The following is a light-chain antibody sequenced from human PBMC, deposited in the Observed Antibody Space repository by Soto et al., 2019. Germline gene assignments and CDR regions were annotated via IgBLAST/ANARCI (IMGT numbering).Light chain of an antibody. CDR3: QQRRSWPPLI. CDR1: QSVGNF. CDR2: DAS. J-gene: IGKJ5*01. Sequence: EVVLTQSPAIRSLSPGERATLSCRACQSVGNFLTWYQQKPGQAPRLLIYDASTRATGIPARFSGSGSGTDFTLTISSLEPEYFAVYYCQQRRSWPPLIFGPGTRLEIK. V-gene: IGKV3-11*01.